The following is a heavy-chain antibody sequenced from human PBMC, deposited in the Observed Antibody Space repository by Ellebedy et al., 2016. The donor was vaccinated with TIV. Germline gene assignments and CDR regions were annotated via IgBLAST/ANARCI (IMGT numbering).Heavy chain of an antibody. CDR1: GGSISSSGYY. D-gene: IGHD5-18*01. CDR3: ASAKRYTYAERDYYFDY. V-gene: IGHV4-39*07. J-gene: IGHJ4*02. CDR2: IYYSGST. Sequence: MPSETLSLTCTVSGGSISSSGYYWDWIRQPPGKGLEWIGKIYYSGSTYYNPSLKSRVTTSVHTSKNQVSLKLSSVTAADTAVYYCASAKRYTYAERDYYFDYWGQGTLVTVSS.